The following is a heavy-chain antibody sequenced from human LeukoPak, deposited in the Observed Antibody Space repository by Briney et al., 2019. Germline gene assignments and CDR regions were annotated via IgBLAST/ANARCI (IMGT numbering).Heavy chain of an antibody. J-gene: IGHJ1*01. CDR2: ISDDGRRK. CDR1: GFTFSSYT. CDR3: VTMELTFCGGDCESEQFQA. D-gene: IGHD2-21*02. Sequence: PGGPLRLSCAASGFTFSSYTLHWVRQAPGKGLEWVALISDDGRRKDYVDSVKGRFSISRDNSKNTMYLQMNNPRPEDTAVYYCVTMELTFCGGDCESEQFQAWGQGTLVIVSS. V-gene: IGHV3-30*01.